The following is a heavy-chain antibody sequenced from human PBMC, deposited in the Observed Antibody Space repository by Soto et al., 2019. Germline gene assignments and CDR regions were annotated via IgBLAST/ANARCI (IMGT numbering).Heavy chain of an antibody. CDR2: ISSSSSTI. Sequence: GGSLRLSCAASGFTFSSYSMNRVRQAPGKGLEWVSYISSSSSTIYYADSVKGRFTISRDNAKNSLYLQMNSLRDEDTAVYYCARESLQYSGSYYGMDVWGQGTRVTVSS. V-gene: IGHV3-48*02. J-gene: IGHJ6*02. CDR1: GFTFSSYS. D-gene: IGHD1-26*01. CDR3: ARESLQYSGSYYGMDV.